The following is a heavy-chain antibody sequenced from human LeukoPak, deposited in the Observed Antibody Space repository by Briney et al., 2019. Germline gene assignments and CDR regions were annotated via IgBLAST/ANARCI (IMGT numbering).Heavy chain of an antibody. CDR2: IYRSGTT. Sequence: SGTLSLTCAVSGGSISSTNWWSWVRQPPGKGLEWIGDIYRSGTTNYKPSLKSRVTISLDKSRNHFSLKLTSVTAADSAVYYCARRSPYSTGWSSYFDYWGQGALVTVSS. V-gene: IGHV4-4*02. CDR3: ARRSPYSTGWSSYFDY. D-gene: IGHD6-19*01. CDR1: GGSISSTNW. J-gene: IGHJ4*02.